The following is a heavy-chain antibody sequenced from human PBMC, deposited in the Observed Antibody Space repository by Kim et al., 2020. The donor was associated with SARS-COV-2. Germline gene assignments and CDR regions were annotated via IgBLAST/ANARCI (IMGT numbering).Heavy chain of an antibody. CDR3: AKAGPYDSSGFFFFDY. CDR2: IWYDASNK. CDR1: GFTFSSYG. Sequence: GGSLRLSCVASGFTFSSYGMHWVRQAPGKGLEWVAVIWYDASNKYYADSVKGRYTISRDNSKNTLYLQMNSLRAEDTAVYYCAKAGPYDSSGFFFFDYWG. V-gene: IGHV3-33*06. D-gene: IGHD3-22*01. J-gene: IGHJ4*01.